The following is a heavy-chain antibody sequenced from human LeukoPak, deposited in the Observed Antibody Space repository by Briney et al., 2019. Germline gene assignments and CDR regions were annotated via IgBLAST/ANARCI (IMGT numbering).Heavy chain of an antibody. Sequence: ASVKVSCKASGYTFTSYDINWVRQATGQGLEWMGWMNPNSGNTGYAQKFQGRVTMTRNTSISTAYMELSSLRSEDTAVYYCARGRGIAAAGDFDYWAREPWSPSPQ. J-gene: IGHJ4*02. CDR2: MNPNSGNT. CDR1: GYTFTSYD. V-gene: IGHV1-8*01. CDR3: ARGRGIAAAGDFDY. D-gene: IGHD6-13*01.